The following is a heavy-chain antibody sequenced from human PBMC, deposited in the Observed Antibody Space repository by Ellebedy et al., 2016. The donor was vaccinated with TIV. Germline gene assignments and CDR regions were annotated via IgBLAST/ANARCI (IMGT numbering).Heavy chain of an antibody. CDR1: GGSFSGYY. CDR3: ARRELWLTTPFDY. V-gene: IGHV4-34*01. D-gene: IGHD5-18*01. Sequence: SETLSLTXAVYGGSFSGYYWSWIRQPPGKGLEWIGEINHSGSTNYNPSLKSRVTISVDTSKNQFSLKLSSVTAADTAVYYCARRELWLTTPFDYWGQGTLVTVSS. CDR2: INHSGST. J-gene: IGHJ4*02.